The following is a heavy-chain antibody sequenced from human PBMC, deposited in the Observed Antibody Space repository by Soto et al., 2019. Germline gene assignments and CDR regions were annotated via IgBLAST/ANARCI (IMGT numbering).Heavy chain of an antibody. CDR1: GFTFSSYA. J-gene: IGHJ4*02. D-gene: IGHD2-2*01. V-gene: IGHV3-23*01. CDR2: ISGSGGST. CDR3: AKDHRPYSSSTSCLFDY. Sequence: GGSLRLSCAASGFTFSSYAMSWVRQAPGKGLEWVSAISGSGGSTYYADSVKGRFTISRDNSKNTLYLQMNSLRAEDTAVYYCAKDHRPYSSSTSCLFDYWGQGTLVTVSS.